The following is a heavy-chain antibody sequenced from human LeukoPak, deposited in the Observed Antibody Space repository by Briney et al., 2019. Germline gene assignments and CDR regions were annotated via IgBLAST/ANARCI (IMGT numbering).Heavy chain of an antibody. D-gene: IGHD3-22*01. CDR3: ARALLDYYDSSGYFDY. CDR1: VLTVSSNY. CDR2: IYSGGST. V-gene: IGHV3-53*01. J-gene: IGHJ4*02. Sequence: GGSLRLSCAASVLTVSSNYMSWVGQAPGKGVEWVSVIYSGGSTYYADSVKGRFTISRDNSNNTLYLQMNSLRAEDTAVYYCARALLDYYDSSGYFDYWGQGTLVTVSS.